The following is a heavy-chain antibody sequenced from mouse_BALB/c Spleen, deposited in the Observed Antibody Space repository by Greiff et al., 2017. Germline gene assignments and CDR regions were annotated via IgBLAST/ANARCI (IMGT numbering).Heavy chain of an antibody. D-gene: IGHD2-10*02. J-gene: IGHJ1*01. CDR1: GFTFSSYA. CDR3: ARKYEWYFDV. V-gene: IGHV5-6-5*01. CDR2: ISSGGST. Sequence: EVKLMESGGGLVKPGGSLKLSCAASGFTFSSYAMSWVRQTPEKRLEWVASISSGGSTYYPDSVKGRFTISRDNARNILYMQMSSLRSEDTAMYYCARKYEWYFDVWGAGTTVTVSS.